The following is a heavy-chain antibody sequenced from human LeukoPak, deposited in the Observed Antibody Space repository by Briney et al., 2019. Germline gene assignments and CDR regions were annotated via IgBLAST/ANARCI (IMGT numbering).Heavy chain of an antibody. Sequence: GGSLRLSCVVSGFTFSKYWMSWVRQAPGKGLEWVANIKEDGSEIYYVDSVKGRFTISRDNTKNSLYLQMNSLRAEDTAVYYCARDHQLGAPMEDVWGQGTMVTVSS. CDR3: ARDHQLGAPMEDV. V-gene: IGHV3-7*01. CDR1: GFTFSKYW. CDR2: IKEDGSEI. J-gene: IGHJ3*01. D-gene: IGHD6-6*01.